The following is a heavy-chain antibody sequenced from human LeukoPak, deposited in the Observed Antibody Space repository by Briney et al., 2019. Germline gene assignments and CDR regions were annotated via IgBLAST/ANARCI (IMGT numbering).Heavy chain of an antibody. D-gene: IGHD1-26*01. CDR2: IYTSGST. CDR1: GGSISSYY. J-gene: IGHJ4*02. Sequence: PSETLSLTCTVSGGSISSYYWSWIRQPAGKGLEWIGRIYTSGSTNYNASLKSRVSKSVDTAKNQFSLKLSSVAAADTAVFYCARENSGSYREFDYWGQGTLVIVSS. V-gene: IGHV4-4*07. CDR3: ARENSGSYREFDY.